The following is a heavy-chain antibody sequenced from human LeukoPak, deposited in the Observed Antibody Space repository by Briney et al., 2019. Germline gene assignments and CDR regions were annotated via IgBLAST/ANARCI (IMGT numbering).Heavy chain of an antibody. D-gene: IGHD3/OR15-3a*01. J-gene: IGHJ6*03. CDR3: ALLTGDLDSYYMDV. Sequence: SETLSLTCTVSGGSISSSSYYWGWIRQPPGKGLEWIGSIYYSGSTYYNPSLKSRVTISVDTSKNQFSLKLSSVTAADTAVYYCALLTGDLDSYYMDVWGKGTTVTVSS. V-gene: IGHV4-39*07. CDR2: IYYSGST. CDR1: GGSISSSSYY.